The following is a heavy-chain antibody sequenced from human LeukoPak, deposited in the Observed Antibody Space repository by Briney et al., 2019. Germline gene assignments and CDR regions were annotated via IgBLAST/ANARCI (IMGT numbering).Heavy chain of an antibody. J-gene: IGHJ4*02. CDR3: ARAGGSLLVRWAYYFDY. CDR1: GYTFTSYG. V-gene: IGHV1-18*01. Sequence: ASVKVSCKASGYTFTSYGISWVRQAAGQGLEWMGWISAYNGNTNYAQKLQGRVTMTTDTSTSTAYMELRSLRSDDTAVYYCARAGGSLLVRWAYYFDYWGQGTLVTVSS. D-gene: IGHD4-23*01. CDR2: ISAYNGNT.